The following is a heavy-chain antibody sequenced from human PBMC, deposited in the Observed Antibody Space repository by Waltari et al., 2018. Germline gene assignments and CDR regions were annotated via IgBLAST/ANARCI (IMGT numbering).Heavy chain of an antibody. CDR1: GYGFSDHW. CDR3: TTQLHDAFDL. Sequence: EVQLVQSGGEVRKSGESLKISCKAFGYGFSDHWIGWVRQLPGKGLKWMGIIYPGDSDTTYSPSFEGQVTISVDTSIRTAYLHWSSLKATDTAMYYCTTQLHDAFDLWGQGTMVTVSS. CDR2: IYPGDSDT. J-gene: IGHJ3*01. V-gene: IGHV5-51*01.